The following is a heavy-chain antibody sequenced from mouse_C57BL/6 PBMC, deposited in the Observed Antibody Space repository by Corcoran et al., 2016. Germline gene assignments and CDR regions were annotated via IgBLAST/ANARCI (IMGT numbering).Heavy chain of an antibody. CDR3: ARSTTVVANWDGAY. CDR2: INTYSGVP. V-gene: IGHV9-3*01. Sequence: QIQLVQSGPELKKPGETVKISCKASGYTFTTYGMRWVKQAPGKGLKWMGWINTYSGVPTYADDFKGRFAFSLETSASTAYLQINNLKNEDTATYFCARSTTVVANWDGAYWGQGTLVTVSA. D-gene: IGHD1-1*01. J-gene: IGHJ3*01. CDR1: GYTFTTYG.